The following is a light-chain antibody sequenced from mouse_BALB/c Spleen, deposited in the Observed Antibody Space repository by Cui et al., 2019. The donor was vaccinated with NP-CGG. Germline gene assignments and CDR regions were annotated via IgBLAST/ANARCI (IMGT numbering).Light chain of an antibody. J-gene: IGLJ1*01. CDR3: ALWYSNHWV. CDR1: TGAVTTNNY. CDR2: GTN. Sequence: QAVVTQESALTTSLGEPVTPTCRSSTGAVTTNNYANWVQEKPDHLFTGLIGGTNNRAPGVPARFSGSLIGDKAALTITGAQTEDEAIYFCALWYSNHWVFGGGTKLTVL. V-gene: IGLV1*01.